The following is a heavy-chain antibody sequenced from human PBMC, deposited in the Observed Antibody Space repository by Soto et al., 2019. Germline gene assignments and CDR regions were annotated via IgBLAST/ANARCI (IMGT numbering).Heavy chain of an antibody. CDR3: ARESQYSSGWYRLHAFDI. J-gene: IGHJ3*02. CDR1: GGSFSGYY. D-gene: IGHD6-19*01. Sequence: QVQLQQWGAGLLKPSETLSLTCAVYGGSFSGYYWSWIRQPPGKGLEWIGEINHSGSTNYNPSLKSRVTISVDTSKNQFSLKLSSVTAADTAVYYCARESQYSSGWYRLHAFDIWGQGTMVTVSS. V-gene: IGHV4-34*01. CDR2: INHSGST.